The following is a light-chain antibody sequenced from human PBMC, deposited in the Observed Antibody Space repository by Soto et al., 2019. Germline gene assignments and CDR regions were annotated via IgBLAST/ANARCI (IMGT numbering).Light chain of an antibody. J-gene: IGKJ4*01. CDR2: AAS. Sequence: DIPMTQSPSSVSASVGDRVTLTCRASQGINSWLAWYQQKPGKAPKLLIYAASNLQSGVPSRFSGSGSGTDFTLTISSLQPEDFATYYCQQAYNFPRAFGGGTKVEIK. V-gene: IGKV1-12*01. CDR1: QGINSW. CDR3: QQAYNFPRA.